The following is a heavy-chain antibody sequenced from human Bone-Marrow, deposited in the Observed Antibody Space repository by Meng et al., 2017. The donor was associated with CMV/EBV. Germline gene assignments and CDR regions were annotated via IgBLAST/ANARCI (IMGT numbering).Heavy chain of an antibody. CDR3: ASHGSMQPNYAMDV. D-gene: IGHD6-13*01. CDR2: ISAYNGNT. V-gene: IGHV1-18*01. CDR1: GYTFPSYA. Sequence: ASVKVSCKASGYTFPSYAISWVRQAPGQGLEWMGWISAYNGNTKFAQNLQGRVTMTRGTSTSTAYMELRSLRSDDTAVYYCASHGSMQPNYAMDVWGQGNTVTVSS. J-gene: IGHJ6*02.